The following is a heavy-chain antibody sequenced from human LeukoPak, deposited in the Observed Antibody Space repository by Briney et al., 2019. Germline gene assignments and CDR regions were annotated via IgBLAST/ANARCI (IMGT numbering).Heavy chain of an antibody. Sequence: SETLSLTCAVYGGSFSGYYWSWIRQPPGKGLEWIGEINHSGSTNYNPSLKSRVTISVDTSKNQFSLKLSSVTAADTAVYYCARIVRRRWLQLRNICIFGYWGQGTLVTVSS. V-gene: IGHV4-34*01. CDR3: ARIVRRRWLQLRNICIFGY. D-gene: IGHD5-24*01. CDR1: GGSFSGYY. J-gene: IGHJ4*02. CDR2: INHSGST.